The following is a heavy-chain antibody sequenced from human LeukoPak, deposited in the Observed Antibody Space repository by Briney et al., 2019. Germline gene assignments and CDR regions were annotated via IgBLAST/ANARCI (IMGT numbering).Heavy chain of an antibody. CDR2: INPNSGGT. V-gene: IGHV1-2*06. Sequence: ASVKVSCKASGYTFTGYYMHWVRQAPGQGLEWMGRINPNSGGTNYAQKFQGRVTMTRDTPISTAYMELSRLRSDDTAVYYCARVWVGATKAGYGYWGQGTLVTVSS. CDR3: ARVWVGATKAGYGY. CDR1: GYTFTGYY. D-gene: IGHD1-26*01. J-gene: IGHJ4*02.